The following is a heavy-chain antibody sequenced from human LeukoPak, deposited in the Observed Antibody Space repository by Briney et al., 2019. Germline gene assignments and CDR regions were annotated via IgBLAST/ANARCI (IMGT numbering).Heavy chain of an antibody. J-gene: IGHJ3*02. CDR3: ARQFDGSHPNAFDI. CDR2: TWYDGSYK. D-gene: IGHD1-26*01. Sequence: GGSLRLSCAASGFTFSTYGMHWVRQAPGKRLEWVAVTWYDGSYKYYGDSVKGRFTISRDNSKNTLYLQMVSLRVEDTAVYYCARQFDGSHPNAFDIWGQGTMVTVSS. V-gene: IGHV3-33*01. CDR1: GFTFSTYG.